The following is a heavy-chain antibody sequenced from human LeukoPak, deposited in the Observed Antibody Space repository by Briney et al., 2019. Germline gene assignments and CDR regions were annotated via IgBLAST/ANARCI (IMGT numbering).Heavy chain of an antibody. V-gene: IGHV3-23*01. D-gene: IGHD1-26*01. CDR3: AKGGQTDRFDY. CDR2: ITNSGGNK. Sequence: SCKASGFTFPSYAMSWVRQAPGKGLEWVSGITNSGGNKYYADSVKGRFTISRDNSKRTLYLQMNSLRAEDTAVFYCAKGGQTDRFDYWGQGALVTVSS. J-gene: IGHJ4*02. CDR1: GFTFPSYA.